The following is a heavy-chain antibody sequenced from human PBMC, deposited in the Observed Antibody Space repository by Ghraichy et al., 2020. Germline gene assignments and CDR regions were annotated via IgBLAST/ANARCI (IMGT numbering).Heavy chain of an antibody. CDR3: AKDLHTGSPSWFDP. V-gene: IGHV3-30*18. Sequence: SLRLSCAASGFIFSNYGMHWVRQAPGKGLDWVAVISNDGSYKYYVDSVKGRFTISRDNSKNTLYLQMNSLRVEDTAVYYCAKDLHTGSPSWFDPRGQGTLVTVSS. D-gene: IGHD1-26*01. J-gene: IGHJ5*02. CDR1: GFIFSNYG. CDR2: ISNDGSYK.